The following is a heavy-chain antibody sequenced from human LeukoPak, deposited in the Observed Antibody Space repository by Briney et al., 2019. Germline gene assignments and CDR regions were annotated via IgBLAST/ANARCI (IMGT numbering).Heavy chain of an antibody. Sequence: GASVKVSCKAFGYTFTGHYMHWVRQAPGQGLEWMGSINLNTGGTNYAQKFQGRVTMARDTSATTVYMELRRMTSDDTSVYYCARVSYYGSGAYSAYFDYWGQGTLVTVSS. CDR3: ARVSYYGSGAYSAYFDY. J-gene: IGHJ4*02. V-gene: IGHV1-2*02. CDR1: GYTFTGHY. CDR2: INLNTGGT. D-gene: IGHD3-10*01.